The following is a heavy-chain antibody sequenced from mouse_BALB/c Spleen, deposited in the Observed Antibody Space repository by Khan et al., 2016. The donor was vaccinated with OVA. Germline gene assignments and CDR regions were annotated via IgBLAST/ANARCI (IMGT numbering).Heavy chain of an antibody. CDR3: TRSGFGAFAY. D-gene: IGHD1-1*02. CDR1: GYTFTSYY. V-gene: IGHV1S81*02. J-gene: IGHJ3*01. CDR2: INTSNGGT. Sequence: VQLQQSGAELVKPGASVRLSCKASGYTFTSYYLYWVKQRPGHGLEWIGDINTSNGGTNFNEKFKTKATLTVDKSSSPAYMQLSSLTYEDSAVYYCTRSGFGAFAYWGQGTLVTVSA.